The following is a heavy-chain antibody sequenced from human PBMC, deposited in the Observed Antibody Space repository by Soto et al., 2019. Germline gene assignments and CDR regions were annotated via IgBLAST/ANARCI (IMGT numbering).Heavy chain of an antibody. CDR2: INHSGST. V-gene: IGHV4-34*01. Sequence: SETLSLTCADYGGSFSGYYWSWIRQPPGKGLEWIGEINHSGSTNYNPSLKSRVTISVDTSKNQFSLKLSSVTAADTAVYYCERGEYGGNPARGNYWGQGTLVTVSS. CDR1: GGSFSGYY. CDR3: ERGEYGGNPARGNY. J-gene: IGHJ4*02. D-gene: IGHD4-17*01.